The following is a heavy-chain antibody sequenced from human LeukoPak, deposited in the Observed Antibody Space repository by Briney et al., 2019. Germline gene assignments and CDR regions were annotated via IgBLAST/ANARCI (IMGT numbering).Heavy chain of an antibody. CDR1: GYTFTSYA. CDR3: ARDWYSSGWYGTQPGY. D-gene: IGHD6-19*01. CDR2: INTNTGNP. V-gene: IGHV7-4-1*02. J-gene: IGHJ4*02. Sequence: GASVKVSCKASGYTFTSYAMNWVRQAPGQGLEWMGWINTNTGNPTYAQGFTGRFVFSLDTSVSTAYLQISSLKAEDTAVYHCARDWYSSGWYGTQPGYWGQGTLVTVSS.